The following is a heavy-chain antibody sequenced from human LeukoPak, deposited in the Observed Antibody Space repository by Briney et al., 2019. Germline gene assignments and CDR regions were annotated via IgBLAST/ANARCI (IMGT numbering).Heavy chain of an antibody. CDR3: TIRSGSYYYFDY. Sequence: GGSLRLSCAASGFTFSSYVMSWVRQAPGKGLEWVSGISGSGGSTYYADSVKGRFTISRDNSKNTLYLQMNSLRAEDTAVYYCTIRSGSYYYFDYWGQGTLVTVSS. V-gene: IGHV3-23*01. CDR1: GFTFSSYV. CDR2: ISGSGGST. J-gene: IGHJ4*02. D-gene: IGHD1-26*01.